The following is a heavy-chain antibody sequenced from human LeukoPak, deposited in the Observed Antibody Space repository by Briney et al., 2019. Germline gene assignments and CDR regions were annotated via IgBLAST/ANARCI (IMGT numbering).Heavy chain of an antibody. Sequence: SETLSLTCTVSGGSISSGDHYWSWIRQPPGKGLEWIGYIYYSGSTSGSTTYYNPSLKSRVTVSVDTSKNPFSLKLRSVTAGDTAVYYCANGGAYSGSLFDYWAQGTLVTVSS. CDR3: ANGGAYSGSLFDY. D-gene: IGHD5-12*01. CDR1: GGSISSGDHY. V-gene: IGHV4-30-4*01. CDR2: IYYSGSTSGSTT. J-gene: IGHJ4*02.